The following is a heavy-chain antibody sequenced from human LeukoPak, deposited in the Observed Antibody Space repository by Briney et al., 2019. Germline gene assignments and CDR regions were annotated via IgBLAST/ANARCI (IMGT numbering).Heavy chain of an antibody. CDR1: GGSISSYY. CDR2: IYTSGST. Sequence: SSETLSLTCTVSGGSISSYYWSWIRQPAGKGLEWIGRIYTSGSTNYNPSLKSRVTMSVDTSKNQFSLKLSSVTAADTAVYYCARGDQTGYYNSYYYYMDVWGQGTLVTVSS. V-gene: IGHV4-4*07. D-gene: IGHD3-9*01. CDR3: ARGDQTGYYNSYYYYMDV. J-gene: IGHJ6*03.